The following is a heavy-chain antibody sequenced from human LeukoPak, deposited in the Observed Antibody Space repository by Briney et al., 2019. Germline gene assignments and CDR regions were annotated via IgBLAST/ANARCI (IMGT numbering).Heavy chain of an antibody. Sequence: GGSLRLSCAASGFTFSGYAMDWVRQAPGKGLEWISSISRGAGTTYYAASVKGRFAISGDLSKNTVYLQMTSLRAEDTAVYYCAKRGDYYYYGMDVWGHGATVTVSS. J-gene: IGHJ6*02. CDR1: GFTFSGYA. V-gene: IGHV3-23*01. CDR2: ISRGAGTT. CDR3: AKRGDYYYYGMDV.